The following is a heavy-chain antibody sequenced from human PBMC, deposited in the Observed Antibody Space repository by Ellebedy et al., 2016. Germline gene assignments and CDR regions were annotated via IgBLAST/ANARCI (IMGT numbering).Heavy chain of an antibody. Sequence: ASVKVSCXASGYTFTSYYMHWVRQAPGQGLEWMGIINPSGGSTSYAQKFQGRVTMTRDTSTSTVYMELSSLRSEDTAVYYCTTYFYGSGSYYKRGMDVWGQGTTVTVSS. V-gene: IGHV1-46*01. D-gene: IGHD3-10*01. CDR3: TTYFYGSGSYYKRGMDV. CDR2: INPSGGST. CDR1: GYTFTSYY. J-gene: IGHJ6*02.